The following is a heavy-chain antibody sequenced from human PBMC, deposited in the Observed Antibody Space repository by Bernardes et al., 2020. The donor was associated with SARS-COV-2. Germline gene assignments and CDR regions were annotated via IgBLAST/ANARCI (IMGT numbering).Heavy chain of an antibody. CDR1: GFTFSNYW. CDR2: ISTDGSST. J-gene: IGHJ4*02. CDR3: TRGWSSGYGLFDY. V-gene: IGHV3-74*01. Sequence: GSLRLSCEASGFTFSNYWMHWVRQVPGKGLVWVSRISTDGSSTYYADSVKGRFTISRDNAKNTLYLQMNTLRAEDTAVYYCTRGWSSGYGLFDYWGQGTLVTVSS. D-gene: IGHD3-22*01.